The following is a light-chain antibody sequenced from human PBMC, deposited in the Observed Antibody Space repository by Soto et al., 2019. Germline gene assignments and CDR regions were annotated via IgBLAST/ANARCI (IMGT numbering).Light chain of an antibody. CDR2: AAS. CDR1: QGLRNR. V-gene: IGKV1-6*01. CDR3: LQDHVSLT. Sequence: AIQMTQSPSSLSASVGDRVTITCRASQGLRNRLAWYQQKPGKAPKLLIYAASTLQSGVPSRFSGSGSGTDFTLTISSLQPEDFATDHSLQDHVSLTFGPGTKLDIK. J-gene: IGKJ3*01.